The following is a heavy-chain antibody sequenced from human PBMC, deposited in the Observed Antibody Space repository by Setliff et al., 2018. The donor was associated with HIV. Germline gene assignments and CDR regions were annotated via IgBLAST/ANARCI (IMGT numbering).Heavy chain of an antibody. Sequence: ASVKVSCKASGYTFTSYGVSWVRQAPGHGLEWMGRIYPNSGGTNFAQKFQGRVTMTRDTSISTAYMELSRLTSDDTAMYYCARETTVVMGDDVDNYHYSYMDVWGKGTTVTVSS. D-gene: IGHD4-17*01. J-gene: IGHJ6*03. CDR1: GYTFTSYG. V-gene: IGHV1-2*06. CDR3: ARETTVVMGDDVDNYHYSYMDV. CDR2: IYPNSGGT.